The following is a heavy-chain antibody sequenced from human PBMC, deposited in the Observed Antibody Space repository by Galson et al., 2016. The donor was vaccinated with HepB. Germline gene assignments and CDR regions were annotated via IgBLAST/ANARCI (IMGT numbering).Heavy chain of an antibody. J-gene: IGHJ4*02. CDR1: GFTFSSYA. D-gene: IGHD5-18*01. V-gene: IGHV3-30*04. CDR3: ASDPRQWQRGYNYGFEY. Sequence: SLRLSCAASGFTFSSYAMHWVRQAPGKGLEWVAVISYDGDTKYHADSVKGRFTISRDNSKNTLYLQMHRLRFEDTAVYYCASDPRQWQRGYNYGFEYWGQGTLVSVSS. CDR2: ISYDGDTK.